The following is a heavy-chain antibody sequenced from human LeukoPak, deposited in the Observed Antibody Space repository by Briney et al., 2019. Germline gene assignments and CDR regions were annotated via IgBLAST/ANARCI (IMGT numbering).Heavy chain of an antibody. CDR1: GFTLSTYG. D-gene: IGHD3-22*01. CDR2: ISYDGSDK. V-gene: IGHV3-30*18. J-gene: IGHJ4*02. CDR3: AKGMEPIVVLSHFDY. Sequence: GGSLRLSCEASGFTLSTYGVQWVRQAPGKGLEWVAVISYDGSDKYYADSVKGRFTISRDNSKNTLYLQMNSLRAEDTAIYYCAKGMEPIVVLSHFDYWGQGTLVTVSS.